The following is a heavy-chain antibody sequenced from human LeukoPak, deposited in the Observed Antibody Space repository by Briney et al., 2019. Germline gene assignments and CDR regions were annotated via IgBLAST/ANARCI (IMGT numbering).Heavy chain of an antibody. D-gene: IGHD2-21*02. V-gene: IGHV3-11*05. CDR3: ARDHLYCGGDCNSPKGYQGVDV. CDR2: ISSRSSFM. J-gene: IGHJ6*02. CDR1: GFTFSDYY. Sequence: PGGSLRLSCAASGFTFSDYYMAWIRQAPGKGLDWVSSISSRSSFMNYGDSVKGRFTISRDNAKKSLYLQMNSLRAEDTAVYYCARDHLYCGGDCNSPKGYQGVDVWGQGTTVTVSS.